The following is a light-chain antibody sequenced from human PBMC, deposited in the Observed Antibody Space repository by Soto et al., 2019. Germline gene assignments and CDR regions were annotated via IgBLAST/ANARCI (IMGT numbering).Light chain of an antibody. V-gene: IGKV3-20*01. CDR3: QQYDSSPRT. Sequence: EIVLTQSPGTLSLSPGERATLSCRASQSFTSRSLAWYQQKPGLAPRLLISGASNRAAGIPDRFSGSGSGKDFTLTISRLEPEDFAIYSCQQYDSSPRTFGQGTKVEIK. CDR1: QSFTSRS. CDR2: GAS. J-gene: IGKJ1*01.